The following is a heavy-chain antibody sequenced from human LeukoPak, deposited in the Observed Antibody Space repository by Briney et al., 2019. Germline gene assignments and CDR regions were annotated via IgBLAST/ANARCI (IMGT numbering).Heavy chain of an antibody. V-gene: IGHV5-51*01. CDR3: ARFVVVTSRHWYFVL. D-gene: IGHD2-21*02. CDR2: IHPGDSDT. CDR1: GYSFSSCW. J-gene: IGHJ2*01. Sequence: GESLKIPCKGAGYSFSSCWIAWVRQMPGKGLEWMGIIHPGDSDTRYSPSFQGQVTISVDKAITTAYLQWSSLQASDTAIYFCARFVVVTSRHWYFVLWGRGSQVTLFS.